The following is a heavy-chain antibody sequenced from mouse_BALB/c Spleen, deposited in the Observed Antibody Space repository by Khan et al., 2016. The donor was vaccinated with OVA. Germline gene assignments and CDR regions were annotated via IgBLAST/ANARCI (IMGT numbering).Heavy chain of an antibody. Sequence: EVELVESGGGLVKPGGSLKLSCAASDFAFSYYDMSWVRQTPERRLEWVAYISSGGGTSYPDTVKGRFTISRDNAKNTLYLQMSSLKSEDTAIYYCARGYYYFDYWGQGTTLTVSS. CDR3: ARGYYYFDY. CDR1: DFAFSYYD. J-gene: IGHJ2*01. CDR2: ISSGGGT. V-gene: IGHV5-12-1*01. D-gene: IGHD2-3*01.